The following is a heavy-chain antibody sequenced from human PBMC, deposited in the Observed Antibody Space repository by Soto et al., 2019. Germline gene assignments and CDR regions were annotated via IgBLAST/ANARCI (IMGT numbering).Heavy chain of an antibody. D-gene: IGHD2-15*01. CDR3: ASKRIDDFDY. J-gene: IGHJ4*02. Sequence: GGSLRLSSAASRSTFSYHDMHCVRQAPGKGLEWVAVIRSDGTVQNYADSVKGRFTISRDNSKNTLYLEMNSLRVEDTAVYYCASKRIDDFDYWGQGTLVTVSS. CDR1: RSTFSYHD. V-gene: IGHV3-33*01. CDR2: IRSDGTVQ.